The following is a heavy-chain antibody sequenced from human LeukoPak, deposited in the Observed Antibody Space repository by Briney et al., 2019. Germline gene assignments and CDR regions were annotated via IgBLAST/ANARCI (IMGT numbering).Heavy chain of an antibody. D-gene: IGHD3-10*01. CDR1: GGSISSYC. CDR3: ARVDGGGDAFDI. CDR2: IYYSGST. J-gene: IGHJ3*02. V-gene: IGHV4-59*13. Sequence: SETLSLTCTVSGGSISSYCWRWIRQPPAKGLEVIGYIYYSGSTNYNPPLKNRVIISAGTSNNHSSLMQRTVTAADTAVYYCARVDGGGDAFDIWGKGTMVTVSS.